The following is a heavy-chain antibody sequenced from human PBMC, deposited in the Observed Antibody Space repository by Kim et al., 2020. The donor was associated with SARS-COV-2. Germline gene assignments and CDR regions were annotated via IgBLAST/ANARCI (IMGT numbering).Heavy chain of an antibody. Sequence: SETLSPTCTVSGGSISSYSWSWIRQPPGKGLEWIGYIYYSGSTNYNPSLKSRVTISMDTSKNQLFLKVSSVTAADTAVNYCARDPTYGSGSYYYAFDIWGQGTMVTVSS. CDR3: ARDPTYGSGSYYYAFDI. CDR1: GGSISSYS. J-gene: IGHJ3*02. D-gene: IGHD3-10*01. CDR2: IYYSGST. V-gene: IGHV4-59*01.